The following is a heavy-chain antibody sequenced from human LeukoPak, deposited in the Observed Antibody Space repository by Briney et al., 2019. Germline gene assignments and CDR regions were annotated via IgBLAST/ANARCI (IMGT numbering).Heavy chain of an antibody. CDR1: GGSFSGYY. J-gene: IGHJ4*02. CDR2: INHSGSA. D-gene: IGHD4-17*01. Sequence: SETPSLTCAVSGGSFSGYYWTWIRQPPGKGLEWIGEINHSGSANYNPSLKSRVTISLDTSKNQFSLKLSSVTAADTAVYYCARGQGTVTTHWGQGALVTVSS. V-gene: IGHV4-34*01. CDR3: ARGQGTVTTH.